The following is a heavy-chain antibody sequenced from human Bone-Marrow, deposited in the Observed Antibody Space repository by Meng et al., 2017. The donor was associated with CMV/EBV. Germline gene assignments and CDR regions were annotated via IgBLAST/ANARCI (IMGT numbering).Heavy chain of an antibody. J-gene: IGHJ5*02. CDR3: ASLTTGNHWFDP. CDR2: IIPIFGTA. V-gene: IGHV1-69*05. CDR1: GGTFSSYA. Sequence: SVKVSCKASGGTFSSYAISWVRQAPGQGLEWMGGIIPIFGTANYAQKFQGRVTITTDESTSTAYMELSSLRSEDTAVYYCASLTTGNHWFDPWGQGTLVTVSS. D-gene: IGHD1-14*01.